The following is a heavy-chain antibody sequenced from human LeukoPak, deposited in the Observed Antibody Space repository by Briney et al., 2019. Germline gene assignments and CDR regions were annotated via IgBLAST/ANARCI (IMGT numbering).Heavy chain of an antibody. Sequence: KPGGSLRLSCAASGFSISIYNMNWVRQAPGKGLEWVSFLGSSIRYVKYADSVKGRFTISRDDAKNSLYLQMNSLRVEDTAVYYCARGPRIATAGYYFDSWGQGVLVTVSS. CDR3: ARGPRIATAGYYFDS. J-gene: IGHJ4*02. D-gene: IGHD6-25*01. CDR1: GFSISIYN. CDR2: LGSSIRYV. V-gene: IGHV3-21*01.